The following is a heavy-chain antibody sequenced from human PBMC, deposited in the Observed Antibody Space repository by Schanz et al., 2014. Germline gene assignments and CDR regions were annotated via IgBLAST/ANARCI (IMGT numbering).Heavy chain of an antibody. D-gene: IGHD3-16*01. CDR1: GFAFSSYG. CDR2: IGVDGTTT. Sequence: EVQLLESGGGLVQPGGSLRLSCLASGFAFSSYGMNWLRQAPGKGLEWVSVIGVDGTTTYYADSVKGRFTISRDSSKNTLYLQVNSLRPEHTAVYYCAKYRGYARVSGSYRELEYWGQGTLVTVSS. CDR3: AKYRGYARVSGSYRELEY. J-gene: IGHJ4*02. V-gene: IGHV3-23*01.